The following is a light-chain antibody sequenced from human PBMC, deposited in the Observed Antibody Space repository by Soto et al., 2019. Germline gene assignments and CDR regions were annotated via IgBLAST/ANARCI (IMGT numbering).Light chain of an antibody. CDR1: QSLSTTD. J-gene: IGKJ5*01. Sequence: EIVLTQSPDTLSLSPGQRATLSCRASQSLSTTDLVWYQQKSGQPPRLVIHGTFSTASGIPARSSGSGSETDSTLTISRLEPEDSAVYYCQQYGSLPYTFGRGTRLEI. CDR3: QQYGSLPYT. CDR2: GTF. V-gene: IGKV3-20*01.